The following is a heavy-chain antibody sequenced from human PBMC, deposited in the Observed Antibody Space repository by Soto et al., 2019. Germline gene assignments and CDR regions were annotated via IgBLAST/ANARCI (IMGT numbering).Heavy chain of an antibody. CDR2: ISWNSGSI. D-gene: IGHD6-19*01. J-gene: IGHJ3*02. CDR3: AKDSSGWYDAFDI. CDR1: GFTFDDYA. V-gene: IGHV3-9*01. Sequence: EVQLVESGGGLVQPGRSLRLSCAASGFTFDDYAMHWVRQAPGKGLEWVSGISWNSGSIGYAVSVKGRFTISRDNAKNPLYLQMNSLRAEDTALYYCAKDSSGWYDAFDIWGQGTMVTVSS.